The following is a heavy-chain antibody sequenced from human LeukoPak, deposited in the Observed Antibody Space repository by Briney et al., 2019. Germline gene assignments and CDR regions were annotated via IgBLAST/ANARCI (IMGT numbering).Heavy chain of an antibody. J-gene: IGHJ4*02. CDR1: GFTFSSYS. CDR2: ISSSSSYI. D-gene: IGHD4-11*01. Sequence: GGSLRLPCAASGFTFSSYSMNWVRQAPGKGLEWVSSISSSSSYIYYADSVKGRFTISRDNAKNSLYLQMNSLRAEDTAVYYCARDLGRGNYPDYWGQGTLVTVSS. V-gene: IGHV3-21*01. CDR3: ARDLGRGNYPDY.